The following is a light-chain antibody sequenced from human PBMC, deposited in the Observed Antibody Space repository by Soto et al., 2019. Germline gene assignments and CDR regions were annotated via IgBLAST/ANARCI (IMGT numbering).Light chain of an antibody. CDR3: SSYTTTYTLCV. V-gene: IGLV2-14*01. CDR1: TSDVGGYDY. Sequence: QSVLPQPASVSGSPGQSITISCTGTTSDVGGYDYVSWYQQHPGKAPKLMIYDVSNRPSGVSDRFSGSKSGNTASLTISGLQVEDEADYLCSSYTTTYTLCVFGPGTKLTVL. CDR2: DVS. J-gene: IGLJ1*01.